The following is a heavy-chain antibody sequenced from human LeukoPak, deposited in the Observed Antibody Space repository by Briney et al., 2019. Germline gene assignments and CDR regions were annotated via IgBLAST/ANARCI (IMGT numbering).Heavy chain of an antibody. J-gene: IGHJ4*02. CDR2: GHYSGRA. D-gene: IGHD3-10*01. CDR1: GFTFSSYG. V-gene: IGHV4-59*12. Sequence: GSLRLSCAASGFTFSSYGMHWVRQPPGKDLEWIGSGHYSGRAYYTPSLNSRVSISIDTSKSQFSLKLNFATAADTAFYYCTTTYDFTRGGFDYWGLGTLVTVSS. CDR3: TTTYDFTRGGFDY.